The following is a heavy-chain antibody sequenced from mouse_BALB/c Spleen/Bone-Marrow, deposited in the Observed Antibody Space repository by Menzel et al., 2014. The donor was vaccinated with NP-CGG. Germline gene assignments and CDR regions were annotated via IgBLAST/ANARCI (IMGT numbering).Heavy chain of an antibody. CDR1: GYTFSNYW. Sequence: SGTVLARPGAAEKMSCKASGYTFSNYWTHWIKQRPGQGLEWIGTIHPGNSDTTYNQKFKGKAKLTAVTSTSTAYMELSSLTNEDSAVYYCTTLARNNFDYWGQGTTLTVSS. J-gene: IGHJ2*01. D-gene: IGHD3-1*01. V-gene: IGHV1-5*01. CDR2: IHPGNSDT. CDR3: TTLARNNFDY.